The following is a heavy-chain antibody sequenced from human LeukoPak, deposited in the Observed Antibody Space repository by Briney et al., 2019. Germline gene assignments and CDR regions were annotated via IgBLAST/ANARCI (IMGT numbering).Heavy chain of an antibody. J-gene: IGHJ4*02. CDR1: GFTFSSFG. CDR3: VRELPPVVSYYFDY. CDR2: IWYDGSNK. Sequence: GGSLRLSCAASGFTFSSFGMHWVRQAPGKGLEWVAVIWYDGSNKYYADSVKGRFTISRDNSKNTLYLQMNSLRTEDTAVYYCVRELPPVVSYYFDYWGQGTLVTVSS. V-gene: IGHV3-33*01. D-gene: IGHD3-22*01.